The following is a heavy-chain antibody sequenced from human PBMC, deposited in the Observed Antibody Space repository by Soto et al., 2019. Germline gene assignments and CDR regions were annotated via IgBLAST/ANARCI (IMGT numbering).Heavy chain of an antibody. Sequence: PSETLSLTCTVSGGSISSGGYYWSWIRQHPGKGLEWIGYIYYSGSTYYNPSLKSRVTISVDTSKNQFSLKLSSVTAADTAVYYCARGTAMVTRFFDYWGQGTLVTVSS. CDR3: ARGTAMVTRFFDY. J-gene: IGHJ4*02. D-gene: IGHD5-18*01. CDR2: IYYSGST. V-gene: IGHV4-31*03. CDR1: GGSISSGGYY.